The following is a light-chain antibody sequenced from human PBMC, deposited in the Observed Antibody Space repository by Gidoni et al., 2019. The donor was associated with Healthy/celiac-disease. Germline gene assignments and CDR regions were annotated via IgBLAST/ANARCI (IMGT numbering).Light chain of an antibody. CDR3: QQSYSTPYT. J-gene: IGKJ2*01. Sequence: DIQMTQSPYSLSASVGDRVTITCRTSQSISSYLNWYQQKPGKAPKLLLYAASSLQSGVPSSFSGSGSGTDFTLTISSLQPEDFATYYCQQSYSTPYTFGQGTKLEIK. CDR1: QSISSY. V-gene: IGKV1-39*01. CDR2: AAS.